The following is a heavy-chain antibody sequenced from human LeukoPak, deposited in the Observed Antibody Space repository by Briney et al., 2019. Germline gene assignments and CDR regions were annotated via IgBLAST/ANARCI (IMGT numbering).Heavy chain of an antibody. Sequence: GGSLRLSCAASGFSLSSYWMSWVRLAPGKGLQWVANIKTDGSEKYYVDSVKGRFTISRDNAKNSLYLQMNSLRAEDTAVYYCAKDLGVAYSSGWSFVGYYGMDVWGQGTTVTVSS. D-gene: IGHD6-19*01. CDR3: AKDLGVAYSSGWSFVGYYGMDV. CDR1: GFSLSSYW. V-gene: IGHV3-7*01. J-gene: IGHJ6*02. CDR2: IKTDGSEK.